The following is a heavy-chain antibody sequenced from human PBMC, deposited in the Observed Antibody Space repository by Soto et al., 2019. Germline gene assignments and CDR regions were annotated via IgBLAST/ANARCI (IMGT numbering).Heavy chain of an antibody. V-gene: IGHV1-69*02. CDR3: ARGITMVRAADAFDI. Sequence: SVNVSWKASGGTFSSYTISWVRQAPGQGLEWMGRIIPILGIANYAQKFQGRVTITADKSTSTAYMELSSLRSEDTAVYYCARGITMVRAADAFDIWGQGTMVTVSS. J-gene: IGHJ3*02. CDR2: IIPILGIA. CDR1: GGTFSSYT. D-gene: IGHD3-10*01.